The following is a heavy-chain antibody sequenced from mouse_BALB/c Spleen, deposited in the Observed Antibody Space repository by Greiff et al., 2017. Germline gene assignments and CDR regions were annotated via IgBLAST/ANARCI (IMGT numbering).Heavy chain of an antibody. V-gene: IGHV1-12*01. CDR3: ARPYRSYAMDY. D-gene: IGHD2-14*01. Sequence: QVQLQQPGAELVKPGASVKMSCKASGYTFTSYNMHWVKQTPGQGLEWIGAIYPGNGDTSYNQKFKGKATLTADKSSSTAYMQLSSLTSEDSAVYDCARPYRSYAMDYWGQGTSVTVSS. CDR2: IYPGNGDT. J-gene: IGHJ4*01. CDR1: GYTFTSYN.